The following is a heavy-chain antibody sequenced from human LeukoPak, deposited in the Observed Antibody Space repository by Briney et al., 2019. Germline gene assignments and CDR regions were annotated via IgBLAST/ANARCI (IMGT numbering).Heavy chain of an antibody. CDR3: AREHGADYYGSGSYFDY. CDR1: GGTFSSYA. V-gene: IGHV1-69*05. CDR2: IIPIFGTA. D-gene: IGHD3-10*01. Sequence: SVKVSCKASGGTFSSYAISWVRQAPGQGLGWMRGIIPIFGTANYAQKFQGRVTITTDESTSTAYMELSSLRSEDTAVYYCAREHGADYYGSGSYFDYWGQGTLVTVSS. J-gene: IGHJ4*02.